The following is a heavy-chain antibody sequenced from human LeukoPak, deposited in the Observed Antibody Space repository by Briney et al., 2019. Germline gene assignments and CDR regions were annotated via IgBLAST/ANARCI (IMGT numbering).Heavy chain of an antibody. CDR1: GGSFSGYY. CDR2: INHSGST. D-gene: IGHD6-19*01. CDR3: ARDRATSSDWFGRDDFDY. Sequence: SETLSLTCAVYGGSFSGYYWSWIRQPPGKGLEWIGEINHSGSTNYNPSLKSRVTISVDTSKNQFSLKLSSVTAADTAVYYCARDRATSSDWFGRDDFDYWGQGTLVTVSS. J-gene: IGHJ4*02. V-gene: IGHV4-34*01.